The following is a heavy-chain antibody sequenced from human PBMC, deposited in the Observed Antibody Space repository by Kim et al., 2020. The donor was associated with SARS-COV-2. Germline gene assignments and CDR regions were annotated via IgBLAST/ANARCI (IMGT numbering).Heavy chain of an antibody. J-gene: IGHJ6*02. V-gene: IGHV1-2*02. CDR2: INPNSGGT. CDR3: ARGGGCGGDCYWRVDYYYGMDV. D-gene: IGHD2-21*01. Sequence: ASVKVSCKASGYTFTGYYMHWVRQAPGQGLEWMGWINPNSGGTNYAQKFQGRVTMTRDTSISTAYMELSRLRSDDTAVYYCARGGGCGGDCYWRVDYYYGMDVWGQGTTVTVSS. CDR1: GYTFTGYY.